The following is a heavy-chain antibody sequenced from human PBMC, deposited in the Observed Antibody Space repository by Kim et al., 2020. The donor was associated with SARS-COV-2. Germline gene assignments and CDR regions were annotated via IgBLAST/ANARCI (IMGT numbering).Heavy chain of an antibody. V-gene: IGHV4-4*02. CDR2: ST. Sequence: STNYTPTLKSRVTVSVDQCKNRFSLKRCSVTAANTAVYDCARDVGRPLDYWGQGTLVTVSS. J-gene: IGHJ4*02. CDR3: ARDVGRPLDY.